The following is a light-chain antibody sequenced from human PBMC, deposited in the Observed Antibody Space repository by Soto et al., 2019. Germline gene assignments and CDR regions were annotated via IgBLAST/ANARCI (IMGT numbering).Light chain of an antibody. J-gene: IGKJ1*01. CDR2: GAS. CDR1: QSVSNNY. V-gene: IGKV3-20*01. Sequence: EILLTQSAXXLSLSPGERATLSXRASQSVSNNYLAWYQQKPGQAPRLLIYGASNRATGIPDRLSGSGSGTDFTLTISRLEPEDFAVYYCQQYGSSGTFGQGTKV. CDR3: QQYGSSGT.